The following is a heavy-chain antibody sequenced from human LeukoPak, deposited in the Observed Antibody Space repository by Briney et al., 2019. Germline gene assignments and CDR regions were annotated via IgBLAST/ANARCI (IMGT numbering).Heavy chain of an antibody. CDR2: IYYSGST. CDR1: GGSISSYY. D-gene: IGHD5-18*01. V-gene: IGHV4-59*01. Sequence: SETLSLTCTVSGGSISSYYWSWIRQPPGKGLEWIGYIYYSGSTNYNPSLKSRVTISVDTSKNQFPLKLSSVTAADTAVYYCARVRREEQLWPPRYYYYGMDVWGKGTTVTVSS. CDR3: ARVRREEQLWPPRYYYYGMDV. J-gene: IGHJ6*04.